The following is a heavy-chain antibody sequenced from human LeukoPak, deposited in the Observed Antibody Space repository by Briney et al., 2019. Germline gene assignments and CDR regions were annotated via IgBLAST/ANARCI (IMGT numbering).Heavy chain of an antibody. CDR1: GFTFSSFA. J-gene: IGHJ4*02. D-gene: IGHD4-17*01. CDR3: AREQYGEHYFDY. CDR2: ISYDGRHK. V-gene: IGHV3-30*04. Sequence: PGMSLRLSCAASGFTFSSFAMHWVRRAPGKGLEWVAVISYDGRHKYYGDSVKGQFTISRDNSKNTLYVQMNSLRAEDTAVYYCAREQYGEHYFDYWGQGTLVTVSS.